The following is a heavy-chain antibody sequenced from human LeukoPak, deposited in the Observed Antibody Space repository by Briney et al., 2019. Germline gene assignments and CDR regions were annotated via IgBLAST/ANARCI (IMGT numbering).Heavy chain of an antibody. D-gene: IGHD4-17*01. V-gene: IGHV3-21*01. CDR3: ARDGPAVTTDQFDY. J-gene: IGHJ4*02. CDR1: GFTFSSYS. CDR2: ISSSSSYI. Sequence: PGGSLRLSCAASGFTFSSYSMNWVRQAPGEGLEWVSSISSSSSYIYYADSVKGRFTISRDNAKNSLYLQMNSLRAEDTAVYYCARDGPAVTTDQFDYWGRGTLVTVSS.